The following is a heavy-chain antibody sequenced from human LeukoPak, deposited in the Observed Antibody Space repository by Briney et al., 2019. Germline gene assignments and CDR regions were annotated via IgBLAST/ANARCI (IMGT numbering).Heavy chain of an antibody. V-gene: IGHV3-23*01. CDR1: GFTFTTYA. D-gene: IGHD5-18*01. CDR2: ISGSGGST. CDR3: AKKPNTAMVNIDY. Sequence: PGGSLRLSCAASGFTFTTYAMSWVRQAPGKGLEWVSTISGSGGSTYYADSVKGRFTISRDNSKNTLSLQMNSLRADDTAVYYCAKKPNTAMVNIDYWGQGTLVAVSS. J-gene: IGHJ4*02.